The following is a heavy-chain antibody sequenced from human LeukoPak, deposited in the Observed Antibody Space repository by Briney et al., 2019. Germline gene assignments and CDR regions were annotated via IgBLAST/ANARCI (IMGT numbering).Heavy chain of an antibody. Sequence: SETLSLTCAVSGGSISSSNWWSWVRQPPGKGLEWIGEIYHSGSTNYNPSLKSRVTISVDKSKNQFSLKLSSVTAADTAVYYCARDSPTEIAAAGHWFDPWGQGTLVTVSS. CDR1: GGSISSSNW. CDR3: ARDSPTEIAAAGHWFDP. CDR2: IYHSGST. J-gene: IGHJ5*02. V-gene: IGHV4-4*02. D-gene: IGHD6-13*01.